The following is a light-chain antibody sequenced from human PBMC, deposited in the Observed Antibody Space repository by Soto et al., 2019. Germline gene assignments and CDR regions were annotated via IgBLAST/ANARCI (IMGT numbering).Light chain of an antibody. CDR1: QSVSSY. Sequence: EIVLTQSPATLSLSPGERATLSCRASQSVSSYLAWYQQKPGQAPRLLIYDASNRATGIPARFSGSGSGTDFTLTIRSIETEDFAVYYCQQRSNWLWTFGQGTKVDIK. CDR2: DAS. J-gene: IGKJ1*01. CDR3: QQRSNWLWT. V-gene: IGKV3-11*01.